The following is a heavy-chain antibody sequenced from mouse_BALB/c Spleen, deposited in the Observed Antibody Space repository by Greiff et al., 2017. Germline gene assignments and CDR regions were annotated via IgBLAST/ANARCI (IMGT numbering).Heavy chain of an antibody. CDR1: GFSLTSYG. CDR3: ARDDSPYAMDY. CDR2: IWAGGST. V-gene: IGHV2-9*02. D-gene: IGHD2-13*01. J-gene: IGHJ4*01. Sequence: VKLMESGPGLVAPSQSLSITCTVSGFSLTSYGVHWVRQPPGKGLEWLGVIWAGGSTNYNSALMSRLSISKDNSKSQVFLKMNSLQTDDTAMYYCARDDSPYAMDYWGQGTSVTVSS.